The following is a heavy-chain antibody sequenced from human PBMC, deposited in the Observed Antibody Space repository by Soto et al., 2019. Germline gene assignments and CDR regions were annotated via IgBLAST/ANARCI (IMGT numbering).Heavy chain of an antibody. Sequence: GASVKVSCKASGYSFSSYGITWVRQAPGQGLEWMGRIIPILGIANYAQKFQGRVTITADKSTSTAYMELSSLRSEDTAVYYCARAIVATINAFDIWGQGTVVTVSS. CDR3: ARAIVATINAFDI. V-gene: IGHV1-69*04. CDR2: IIPILGIA. J-gene: IGHJ3*02. D-gene: IGHD5-12*01. CDR1: GYSFSSYG.